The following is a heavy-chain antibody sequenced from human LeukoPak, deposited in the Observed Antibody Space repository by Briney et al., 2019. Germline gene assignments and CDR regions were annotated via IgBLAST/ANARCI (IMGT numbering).Heavy chain of an antibody. CDR1: GYTFTGYY. CDR2: ISPNSGGT. CDR3: ARGYYDSGTGDY. J-gene: IGHJ4*02. V-gene: IGHV1-2*02. Sequence: ASVKVSCKASGYTFTGYYMHWVRQAPGQGLEWMGWISPNSGGTNYAQKFQGRVTMTRDTSISTAYMELSRLRSDDTAVYYCARGYYDSGTGDYWGQGTLVTVSS. D-gene: IGHD3-10*01.